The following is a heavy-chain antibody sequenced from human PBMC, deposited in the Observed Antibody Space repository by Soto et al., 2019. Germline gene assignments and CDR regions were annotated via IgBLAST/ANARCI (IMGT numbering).Heavy chain of an antibody. V-gene: IGHV3-30*18. D-gene: IGHD4-17*01. CDR3: AKADTVTTIGFLYYYYGMDV. CDR2: ISYDGSNK. CDR1: GFTFSSYG. Sequence: GGSLRLSCAASGFTFSSYGMHWVRQAPGKGLEWVAVISYDGSNKYYADSVKGRFTISRDNSKNTLYLQMNSLRAEDTAVYYCAKADTVTTIGFLYYYYGMDVWGQGTTVTVSS. J-gene: IGHJ6*02.